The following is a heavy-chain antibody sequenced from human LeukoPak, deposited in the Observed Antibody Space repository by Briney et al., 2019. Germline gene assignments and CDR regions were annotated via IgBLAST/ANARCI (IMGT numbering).Heavy chain of an antibody. CDR1: GFTLRTYG. V-gene: IGHV3-33*01. D-gene: IGHD3-16*01. J-gene: IGHJ4*02. CDR3: ARRGSPNYFDC. CDR2: IWYDKSDK. Sequence: GGSLRLSCGASGFTLRTYGMHWVRQGPGKGLEWLAVIWYDKSDKNYADSVKGRFTISRDISKNTLYLQMNSLRAEDTAVYYCARRGSPNYFDCWGQGTLVTVSS.